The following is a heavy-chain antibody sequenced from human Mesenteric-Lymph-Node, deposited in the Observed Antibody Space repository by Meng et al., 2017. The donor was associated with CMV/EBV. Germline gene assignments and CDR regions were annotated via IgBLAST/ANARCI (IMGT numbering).Heavy chain of an antibody. CDR2: IYHSGST. J-gene: IGHJ4*02. D-gene: IGHD1-26*01. CDR3: ARDITDSGSYHFDY. Sequence: VSGGSISSSNWWSWGRQPPGKGLEWIGEIYHSGSTNYNPSLKSRVTISVDKSKNQFSLKLSSVTAADTAVYYCARDITDSGSYHFDYWGQGTLVTVSS. CDR1: GGSISSSNW. V-gene: IGHV4-4*02.